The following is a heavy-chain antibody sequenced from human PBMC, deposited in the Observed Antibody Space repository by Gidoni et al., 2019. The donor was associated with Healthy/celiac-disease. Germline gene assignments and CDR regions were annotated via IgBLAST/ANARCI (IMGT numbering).Heavy chain of an antibody. CDR1: GFTFSSYW. V-gene: IGHV3-7*01. Sequence: EVPLVESGGGLVQPGGSLRLSCAASGFTFSSYWMSWVRQAPGKGLEWVANIKQDGSEKDYVDAVKGRFTISRDNAKNSLYLQMNSLRAEDTAVYYCAREGIAVAGDFDYWGQGTLVTVSS. CDR2: IKQDGSEK. D-gene: IGHD6-19*01. J-gene: IGHJ4*02. CDR3: AREGIAVAGDFDY.